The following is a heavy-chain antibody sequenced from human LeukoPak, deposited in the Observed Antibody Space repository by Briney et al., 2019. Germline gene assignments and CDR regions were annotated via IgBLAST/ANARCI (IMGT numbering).Heavy chain of an antibody. D-gene: IGHD6-13*01. V-gene: IGHV4-34*01. J-gene: IGHJ4*02. CDR3: ARGKRGGQQLVWGYFDY. CDR1: GGSFSGYY. Sequence: SGTLSLTCAVYGGSFSGYYWSWIRQPPGKGLEWIGEINHSGSTNYNPSLKSRVTISVDTSKNQFSLKLSSVTAADTAVYYCARGKRGGQQLVWGYFDYWGQGTLVTVSS. CDR2: INHSGST.